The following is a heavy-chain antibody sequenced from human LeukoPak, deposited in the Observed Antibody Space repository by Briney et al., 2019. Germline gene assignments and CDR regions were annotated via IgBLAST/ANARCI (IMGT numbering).Heavy chain of an antibody. J-gene: IGHJ5*02. Sequence: ASGKFSSTASGYTFTIYDINWVRQATGQGLEWMGWMNPNSGNTGYAQNFQGRVTMPSNTSITTAYMELSSLRSEDTAVYYCARGGPRLLDIVVVVAGTRCWFDPWGQGTLVTVSS. V-gene: IGHV1-8*01. D-gene: IGHD2-15*01. CDR3: ARGGPRLLDIVVVVAGTRCWFDP. CDR2: MNPNSGNT. CDR1: GYTFTIYD.